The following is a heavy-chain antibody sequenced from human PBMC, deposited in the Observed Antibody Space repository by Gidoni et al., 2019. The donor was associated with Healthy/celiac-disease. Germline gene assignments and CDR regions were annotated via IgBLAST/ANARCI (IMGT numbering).Heavy chain of an antibody. CDR2: ISGSGGST. CDR1: GFTFSSYA. J-gene: IGHJ5*02. D-gene: IGHD3-10*01. Sequence: EVQLLESGGGLVQPGGSLRLSGAASGFTFSSYAMSWVRQAPGKGLEWFSAISGSGGSTYYADSVKGRFTISRDNSKTTLYLQMNSLRAEDTAVYYCAKDLIWFGELYGDSWGQGTLVTVSS. CDR3: AKDLIWFGELYGDS. V-gene: IGHV3-23*01.